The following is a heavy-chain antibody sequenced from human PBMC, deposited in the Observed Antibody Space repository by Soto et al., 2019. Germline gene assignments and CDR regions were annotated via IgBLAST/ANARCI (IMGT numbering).Heavy chain of an antibody. Sequence: GGSLRLSCAASGFTFSSYSMNWVRQAPGKGLEWVSSISSSSSYIYYADSVKGRFTISRDNAKNSLYLQMNSLRAEDTAVYYCVRGYYDSSGYSHYYYYGMDVWGQGTTVTVSS. CDR2: ISSSSSYI. V-gene: IGHV3-21*01. J-gene: IGHJ6*02. D-gene: IGHD3-22*01. CDR1: GFTFSSYS. CDR3: VRGYYDSSGYSHYYYYGMDV.